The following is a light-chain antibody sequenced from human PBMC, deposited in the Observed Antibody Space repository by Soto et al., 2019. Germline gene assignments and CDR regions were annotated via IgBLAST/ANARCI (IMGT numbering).Light chain of an antibody. CDR1: QSVSSY. V-gene: IGKV3-11*01. J-gene: IGKJ4*01. CDR3: QQRSNWPRALT. Sequence: EIVLTQSPATLSLSPGERATLSCRASQSVSSYLDWYQQKPGQAPRLLIYDALNRATGIPARFSGSGSGTDFTLTISSLEPEDFAVYYCQQRSNWPRALTFGGGTKVEIK. CDR2: DAL.